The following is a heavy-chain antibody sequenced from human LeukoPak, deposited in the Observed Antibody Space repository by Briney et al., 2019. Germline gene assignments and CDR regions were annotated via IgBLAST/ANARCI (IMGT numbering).Heavy chain of an antibody. Sequence: ASVKVSCKASGYTFTSYGISRVRQAPGQGLEWMGWISAYNGNTNYAQKLQGRVTMTTDTSTSTAYMELRSLRSDDTAVYYCARRGGAKTYYYGSGSSVDYYYYMDVWGKGTTVTVSS. CDR2: ISAYNGNT. J-gene: IGHJ6*03. CDR3: ARRGGAKTYYYGSGSSVDYYYYMDV. V-gene: IGHV1-18*01. CDR1: GYTFTSYG. D-gene: IGHD3-10*01.